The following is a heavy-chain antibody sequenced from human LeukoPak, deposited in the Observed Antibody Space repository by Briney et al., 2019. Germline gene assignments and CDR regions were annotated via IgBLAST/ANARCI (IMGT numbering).Heavy chain of an antibody. Sequence: PSETLSLTCSVSGYSISSGYHWGWIRQSPGKGLEWIGSIYHTGDSYHNPSLESRVTILVDTSKNQLSLKLSSVTAADTAAYYCARDLGVKYYSGSSGYFDYWGQGTLVTVSS. CDR3: ARDLGVKYYSGSSGYFDY. V-gene: IGHV4-38-2*02. CDR2: IYHTGDS. CDR1: GYSISSGYH. J-gene: IGHJ4*02. D-gene: IGHD3-22*01.